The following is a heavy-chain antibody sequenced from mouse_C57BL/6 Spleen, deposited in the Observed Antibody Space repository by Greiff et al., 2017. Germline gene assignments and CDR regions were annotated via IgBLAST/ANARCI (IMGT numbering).Heavy chain of an antibody. V-gene: IGHV5-16*01. J-gene: IGHJ1*03. D-gene: IGHD1-1*01. Sequence: EVQLVQSEGGLVQPGTSMKLSCTASVFTFSDYYMAWVRQVPEKGLEWVANINSDGSSTYYLDSLKGRSIISRDNATNILYLQLSSLKSEDTATYDCAREDYYGSRTWYFDVWGTGTTVTVSS. CDR1: VFTFSDYY. CDR2: INSDGSST. CDR3: AREDYYGSRTWYFDV.